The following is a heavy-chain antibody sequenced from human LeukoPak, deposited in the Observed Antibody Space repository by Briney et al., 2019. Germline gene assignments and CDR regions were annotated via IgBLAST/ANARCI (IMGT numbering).Heavy chain of an antibody. Sequence: SETLSLTCTVSGYSLSSGYYWGWIRPPPGKGLEWIGSIYHSGSTYYSPSLKSRVTISVDTSKNQFSLKLSSVTAADTAVYYCARDLYCSSTSCYDYWGQGTLVTVSS. CDR1: GYSLSSGYY. CDR3: ARDLYCSSTSCYDY. V-gene: IGHV4-38-2*02. CDR2: IYHSGST. D-gene: IGHD2-2*01. J-gene: IGHJ4*02.